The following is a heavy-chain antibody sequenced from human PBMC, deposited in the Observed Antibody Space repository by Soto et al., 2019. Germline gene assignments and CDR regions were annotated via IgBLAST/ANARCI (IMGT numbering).Heavy chain of an antibody. Sequence: QLQLQESGPGLVKPSETLSLSCTVSGGSITSSFYWGWIRQPPGKGLEWIGSIYGTGNTYHNPSLKGRVTISADASKNQFSPTLISVTAADTAVYYCRSSSRYSTDVWGQGATVTVYS. V-gene: IGHV4-39*01. CDR1: GGSITSSFY. D-gene: IGHD6-13*01. CDR2: IYGTGNT. CDR3: RSSSRYSTDV. J-gene: IGHJ6*02.